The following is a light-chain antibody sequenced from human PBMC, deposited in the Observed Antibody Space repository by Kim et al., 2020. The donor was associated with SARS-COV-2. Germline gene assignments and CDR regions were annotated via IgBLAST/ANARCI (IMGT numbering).Light chain of an antibody. V-gene: IGKV3-11*01. CDR1: QNSSTK. CDR2: DAA. Sequence: SVSPGERAALYCRASQNSSTKFVGYQQKKGTGPRRLIYDAARRATGIPASFSGSGSGTEFTLTISSLEPEDCAVYYCQQRYRPVTFGGGTKVDIK. J-gene: IGKJ4*01. CDR3: QQRYRPVT.